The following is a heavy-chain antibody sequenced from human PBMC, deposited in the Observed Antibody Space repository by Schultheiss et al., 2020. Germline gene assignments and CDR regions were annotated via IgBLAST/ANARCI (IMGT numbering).Heavy chain of an antibody. CDR3: ASREDGYMSLY. J-gene: IGHJ4*02. Sequence: GGSLRLSCAASGFTFSSHSMNWVRQAPGKGLEWVSSIGSSSSYIYYSDSVRGRFTISRDDAKKSLYLQMNSLRAEDTAVYYCASREDGYMSLYWGQGTLVT. D-gene: IGHD5-24*01. CDR1: GFTFSSHS. V-gene: IGHV3-21*01. CDR2: IGSSSSYI.